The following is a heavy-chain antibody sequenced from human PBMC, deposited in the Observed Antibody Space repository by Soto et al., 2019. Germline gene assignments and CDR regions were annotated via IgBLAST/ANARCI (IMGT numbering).Heavy chain of an antibody. CDR1: GFTVISNY. J-gene: IGHJ6*02. CDR3: ARTEEFRPSFNSYSYDMDV. CDR2: IYSGGNT. Sequence: GGSLRLSCAASGFTVISNYMSWVRQAPGKGLEWVSVIYSGGNTFYANSVKGRFTISRDNSKNTLYLQMNSLRVEDTALYYCARTEEFRPSFNSYSYDMDVWGQGTTVTVSS. V-gene: IGHV3-53*01.